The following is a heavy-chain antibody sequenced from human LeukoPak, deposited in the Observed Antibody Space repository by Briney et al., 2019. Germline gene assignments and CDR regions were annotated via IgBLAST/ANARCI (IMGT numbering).Heavy chain of an antibody. Sequence: GGSLRLSCAASGFTFDDYAMHWVRQAPGKGLEWVSGISWNSGSIGYANSVKGRFTISRDNAKNSLYLQMNSLRAEDTAVYYCAKDRYSSGWYDAFDIWGQGTMVTVSS. V-gene: IGHV3-9*01. CDR1: GFTFDDYA. D-gene: IGHD6-19*01. CDR3: AKDRYSSGWYDAFDI. J-gene: IGHJ3*02. CDR2: ISWNSGSI.